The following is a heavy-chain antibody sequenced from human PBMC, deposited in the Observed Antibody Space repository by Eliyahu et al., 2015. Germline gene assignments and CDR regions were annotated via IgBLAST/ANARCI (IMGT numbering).Heavy chain of an antibody. J-gene: IGHJ4*02. V-gene: IGHV4-39*01. Sequence: QLQLQESGPGLVKPSETLSLTCTVSGGSISSSSYYWGWIRQPPGKGAGGVGGIYYSGSTYYNPSLKSRVTISVDTSKNQFSLKLSSVTAADTAVYYCASLQWLLEGGYWGQGTLVTVSS. D-gene: IGHD6-19*01. CDR2: IYYSGST. CDR3: ASLQWLLEGGY. CDR1: GGSISSSSYY.